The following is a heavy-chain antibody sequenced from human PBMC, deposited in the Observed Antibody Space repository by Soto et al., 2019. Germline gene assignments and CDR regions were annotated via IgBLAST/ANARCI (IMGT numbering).Heavy chain of an antibody. CDR3: ARGMQGYDILTGYYEDYYMDV. CDR1: GGSISSYY. J-gene: IGHJ6*03. CDR2: IYYSGST. Sequence: PSETLSLTCTVSGGSISSYYWSWIRQPPGKGLEWIGYIYYSGSTNYNPSLKSRVTISVDTSKNQFSLKLSSVTAADTAVYYCARGMQGYDILTGYYEDYYMDVWGKGTTVTVSS. V-gene: IGHV4-59*01. D-gene: IGHD3-9*01.